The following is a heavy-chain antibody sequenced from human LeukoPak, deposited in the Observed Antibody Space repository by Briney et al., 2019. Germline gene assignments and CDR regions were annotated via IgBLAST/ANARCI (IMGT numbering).Heavy chain of an antibody. CDR1: GFTFSSYA. J-gene: IGHJ3*02. D-gene: IGHD3-10*01. CDR3: ARDRLVRGVPYAFDI. Sequence: GGSLRLSCAASGFTFSSYAMHWVRQAPGKGLEWVAVISYDGSNKYYADSVKGRSTISRDNSKNTLYLQMNSLRAEDTAVYYCARDRLVRGVPYAFDIWGQGTMVTVSS. V-gene: IGHV3-30-3*01. CDR2: ISYDGSNK.